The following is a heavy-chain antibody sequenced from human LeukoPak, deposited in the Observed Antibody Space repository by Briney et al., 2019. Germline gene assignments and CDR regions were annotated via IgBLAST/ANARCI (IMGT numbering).Heavy chain of an antibody. Sequence: SETLTLTCTVSGGSISSSDYYWTWVRQHPGKGLEWVGYVHHSGRASYNPSLKSRVTISGGTSKNQFSLKLSSVTAADTAVYYCARDRVTVAGRDYSYYYGMDVWGQGTAVTVSS. CDR2: VHHSGRA. J-gene: IGHJ6*02. CDR1: GGSISSSDYY. D-gene: IGHD6-19*01. V-gene: IGHV4-31*03. CDR3: ARDRVTVAGRDYSYYYGMDV.